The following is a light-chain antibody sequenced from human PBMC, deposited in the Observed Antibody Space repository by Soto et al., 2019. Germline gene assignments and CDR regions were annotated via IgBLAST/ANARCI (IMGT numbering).Light chain of an antibody. Sequence: VVTQPPSVSGAPGQRVTLSCTGSSSNIGAGYDVHWYQQLPGTAPKLLIYGNSNRPSGVPDRFSGSKSGTSASLAITGLQAEDEADYYCQSYDSSLSGWVFGGGTKLTVL. CDR2: GNS. CDR3: QSYDSSLSGWV. V-gene: IGLV1-40*01. CDR1: SSNIGAGYD. J-gene: IGLJ3*02.